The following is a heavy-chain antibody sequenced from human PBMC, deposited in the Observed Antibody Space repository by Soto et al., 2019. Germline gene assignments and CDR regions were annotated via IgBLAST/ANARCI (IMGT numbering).Heavy chain of an antibody. CDR3: AISSGWYYVSY. V-gene: IGHV1-3*01. D-gene: IGHD6-19*01. J-gene: IGHJ4*02. Sequence: QVQLVQSGAEVKKPGASVKVSCKASGYTFTSYAMHWVRQAPGQRLEWMGWINAGNGNTKYSQKFQGRVTITRDTSASTAYMDLRSLRSEDTAVYYCAISSGWYYVSYWGQGTLVTVSS. CDR2: INAGNGNT. CDR1: GYTFTSYA.